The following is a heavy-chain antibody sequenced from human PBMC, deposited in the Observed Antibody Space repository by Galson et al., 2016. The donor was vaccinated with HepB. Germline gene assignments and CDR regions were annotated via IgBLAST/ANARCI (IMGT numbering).Heavy chain of an antibody. Sequence: SVKVSCKASNYNFSINGISWVRQAPGQGLEWMGWVSYHNVNAKYPQKLQGRVTMTTDTATSTAYMELRSLTSDDTAVYYCLIYNDMLTGYFGYWGQGTLVTVSS. V-gene: IGHV1-18*04. CDR2: VSYHNVNA. D-gene: IGHD3-9*01. CDR3: LIYNDMLTGYFGY. J-gene: IGHJ4*02. CDR1: NYNFSING.